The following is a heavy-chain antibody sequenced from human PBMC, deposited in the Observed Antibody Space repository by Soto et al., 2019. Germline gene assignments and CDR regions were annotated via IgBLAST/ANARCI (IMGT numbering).Heavy chain of an antibody. Sequence: PGGSVRLSCAASGFTFSSYAMSWVRQAPGKGLEWVSAISGSGGSTYYADSVKGRFTISRDNSKNTLYLQMNSLRAEDTAVYYCAKGWNFWSGYYWGYFDYWGQGTLVTV. V-gene: IGHV3-23*01. CDR3: AKGWNFWSGYYWGYFDY. D-gene: IGHD3-3*01. CDR1: GFTFSSYA. J-gene: IGHJ4*02. CDR2: ISGSGGST.